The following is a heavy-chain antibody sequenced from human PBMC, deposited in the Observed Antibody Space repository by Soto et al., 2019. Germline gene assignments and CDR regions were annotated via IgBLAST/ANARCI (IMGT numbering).Heavy chain of an antibody. Sequence: GGSLRLSCVASGFTFADYAMHWVRRIPGKGLEWVAVISYSGDRQYYAESVKGRFTISRDNSKKTLYLQMFSLKSEDSAVFYCARTPAAMITDRYNWLDSWGRGTEATVYS. CDR1: GFTFADYA. V-gene: IGHV3-30*01. D-gene: IGHD2-2*01. CDR2: ISYSGDRQ. J-gene: IGHJ5*01. CDR3: ARTPAAMITDRYNWLDS.